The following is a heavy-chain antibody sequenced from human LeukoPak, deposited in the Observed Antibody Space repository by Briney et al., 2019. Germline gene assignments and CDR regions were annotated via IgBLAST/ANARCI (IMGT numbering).Heavy chain of an antibody. CDR3: ARHEHITKIVVAWAGAFDI. Sequence: SETLSLTCAVSGYSISSGYYWGWIRQPPGKGLEWIGSIYHSGSTYYNPSLKSRVTISVDTSKNQFSLKLSSVTAAGTAVYYCARHEHITKIVVAWAGAFDIWGQGTMATVSS. D-gene: IGHD3-22*01. J-gene: IGHJ3*02. CDR2: IYHSGST. CDR1: GYSISSGYY. V-gene: IGHV4-38-2*01.